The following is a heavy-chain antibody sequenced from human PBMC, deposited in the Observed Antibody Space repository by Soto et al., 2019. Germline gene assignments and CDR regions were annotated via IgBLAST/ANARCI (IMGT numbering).Heavy chain of an antibody. J-gene: IGHJ6*02. Sequence: EVQLLESGGGLVQPGGSLRLSYAASGFTFSSYAMSWVRQAPGKGLEWVSAISGSGGSTYYADSVKGRFTISRDNSKNTLYLQMNSLRAEDTAVYYCAKGGGYDYRHYYYYGMDVWGQGTTVTVSS. D-gene: IGHD5-12*01. CDR3: AKGGGYDYRHYYYYGMDV. CDR1: GFTFSSYA. CDR2: ISGSGGST. V-gene: IGHV3-23*01.